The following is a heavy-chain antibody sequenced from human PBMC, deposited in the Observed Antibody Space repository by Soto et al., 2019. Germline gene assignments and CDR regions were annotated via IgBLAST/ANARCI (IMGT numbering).Heavy chain of an antibody. D-gene: IGHD1-1*01. J-gene: IGHJ4*02. CDR3: ARRYDY. V-gene: IGHV4-59*08. Sequence: SETLSLTCTVSGGSISSYYWSWIRQPPGKGLEWIGYIYYSGSTNYNPSLKSRVTISVDTSKNQFSLKLSSVTAADTAVYYCARRYDYWGQGTLVTVSS. CDR1: GGSISSYY. CDR2: IYYSGST.